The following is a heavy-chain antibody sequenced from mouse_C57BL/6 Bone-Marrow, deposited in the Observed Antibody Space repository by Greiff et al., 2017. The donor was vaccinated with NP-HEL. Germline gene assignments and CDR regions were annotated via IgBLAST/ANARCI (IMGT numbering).Heavy chain of an antibody. V-gene: IGHV1-18*01. CDR1: GYTFTDYN. CDR2: INPNNGGT. J-gene: IGHJ2*01. CDR3: ARSRGPPYYFDY. Sequence: EVKLQQSGPELVKPGASVKIPCKASGYTFTDYNMDWVKQSHGKSLEWIGDINPNNGGTIYNQKFKGKATLTVDKSSSTAYMELRSLTSEDTAVYYCARSRGPPYYFDYWGQGTTLTVSS.